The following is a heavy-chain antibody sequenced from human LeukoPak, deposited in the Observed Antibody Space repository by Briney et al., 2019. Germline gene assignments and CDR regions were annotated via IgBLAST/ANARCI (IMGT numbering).Heavy chain of an antibody. CDR2: IIPILGIA. Sequence: SVKVSCKASGGTFSSYAISWVRQAPGQGLEWMGRIIPILGIANYAQKFQGRVTVTADKSTSTAYMELSSLRSEDTAVYYCAREMVGATYYFDYWGQGTLVTVSS. CDR3: AREMVGATYYFDY. J-gene: IGHJ4*02. D-gene: IGHD1-26*01. CDR1: GGTFSSYA. V-gene: IGHV1-69*04.